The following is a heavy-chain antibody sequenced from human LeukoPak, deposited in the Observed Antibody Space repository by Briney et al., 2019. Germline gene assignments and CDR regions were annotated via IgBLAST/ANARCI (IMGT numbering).Heavy chain of an antibody. CDR2: ISSDGINT. CDR1: GFAFNTYA. V-gene: IGHV3-30*04. Sequence: PGRPLRLSCAASGFAFNTYALHWVRQAPGKGLEWVAIISSDGINTYYADSVEGRFSISRDNSKNMLYLQMDSLRAEDTAMYYCARDLRPADTTGYYSHFDYWGQGTLVTVSS. CDR3: ARDLRPADTTGYYSHFDY. J-gene: IGHJ4*02. D-gene: IGHD3-22*01.